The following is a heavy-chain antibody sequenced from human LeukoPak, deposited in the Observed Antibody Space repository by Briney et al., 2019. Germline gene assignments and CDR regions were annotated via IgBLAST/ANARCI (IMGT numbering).Heavy chain of an antibody. D-gene: IGHD3-3*01. Sequence: GGSLRLSCAASGFTFSTYTMNWVRQAPGKGLEWVSSITSSSSYIYYADSVKGRFTISRDNAKNSLYLQMNSLRADDTAVYYCAKRSGGPSPFDYWGQGALVTVSS. V-gene: IGHV3-21*04. CDR2: ITSSSSYI. CDR3: AKRSGGPSPFDY. CDR1: GFTFSTYT. J-gene: IGHJ4*02.